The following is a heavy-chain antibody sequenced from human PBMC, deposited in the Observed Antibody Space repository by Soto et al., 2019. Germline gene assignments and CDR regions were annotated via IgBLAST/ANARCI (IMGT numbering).Heavy chain of an antibody. CDR2: ISYDGSNK. V-gene: IGHV3-30*18. Sequence: SLRLSCGASGFTFSNFGMQWVRQAPGKGLEWVAAISYDGSNKYYADSVKGRLTISRDNSKNTLYLQMNSLRAEDTAMYYCAKDKGSSGTYDMDVWGQGTTVTVSS. J-gene: IGHJ6*02. CDR3: AKDKGSSGTYDMDV. CDR1: GFTFSNFG. D-gene: IGHD6-19*01.